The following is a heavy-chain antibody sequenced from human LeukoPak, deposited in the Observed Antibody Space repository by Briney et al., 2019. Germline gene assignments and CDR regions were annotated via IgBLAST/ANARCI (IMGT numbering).Heavy chain of an antibody. J-gene: IGHJ4*02. D-gene: IGHD2-2*01. V-gene: IGHV3-13*01. CDR3: ARAFYYCSSTSCSPFFDY. CDR1: GFTFSSYD. Sequence: GGSLRLSCAAPGFTFSSYDMHWVRHATGKGLEWVSAICTAGDTYYPGSVKGRFTISRENAKNSLYLQMNSLRAGDTAVYYCARAFYYCSSTSCSPFFDYWGQGTLVTVSS. CDR2: ICTAGDT.